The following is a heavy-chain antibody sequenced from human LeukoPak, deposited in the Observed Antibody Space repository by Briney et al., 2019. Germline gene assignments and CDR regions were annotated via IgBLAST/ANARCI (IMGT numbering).Heavy chain of an antibody. V-gene: IGHV4-59*01. D-gene: IGHD3-3*01. CDR2: IYYSGST. CDR1: GGSISSYY. J-gene: IGHJ2*01. CDR3: ARAQFLEWLLYPHYWYFDL. Sequence: SETLSLTRTVSGGSISSYYWSWIRQPLGKGLGWIGYIYYSGSTDYNPSLKSRVTISVDTSKNQFSLKLSSVTAADTAVYYCARAQFLEWLLYPHYWYFDLWGRGTLVTVSS.